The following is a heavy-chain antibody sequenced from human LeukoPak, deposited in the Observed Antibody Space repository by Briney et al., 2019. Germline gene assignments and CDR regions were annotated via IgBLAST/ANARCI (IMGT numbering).Heavy chain of an antibody. J-gene: IGHJ4*02. CDR2: ISGSGGST. CDR3: AKGYYHDSSGYSDFDY. CDR1: GFTFSSYA. Sequence: GGSLRLSCAASGFTFSSYAMSWVRQAPGKGLEWVSAISGSGGSTYYADSVKGRFTISRDNSKNTLYLQMNSLRAEDTAVYYCAKGYYHDSSGYSDFDYWGQGTLVTVSS. V-gene: IGHV3-23*01. D-gene: IGHD3-22*01.